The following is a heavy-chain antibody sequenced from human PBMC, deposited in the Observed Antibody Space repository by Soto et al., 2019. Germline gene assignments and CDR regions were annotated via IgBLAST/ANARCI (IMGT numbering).Heavy chain of an antibody. CDR3: ARGLITGSQYSGGWYYFDS. V-gene: IGHV4-39*01. J-gene: IGHJ4*02. Sequence: SETLSLTCTVSGGSISSNIYYWGWIRQPPGKGLEWIGNIHYSGSTYYDSSLQSRVTISIDTSNSQFSLELSSVTAADTAVYYCARGLITGSQYSGGWYYFDSWGQGTQVTVSS. D-gene: IGHD1-26*01. CDR2: IHYSGST. CDR1: GGSISSNIYY.